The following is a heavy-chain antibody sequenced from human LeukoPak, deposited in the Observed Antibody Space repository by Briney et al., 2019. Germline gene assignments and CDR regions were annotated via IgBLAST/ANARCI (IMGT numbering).Heavy chain of an antibody. V-gene: IGHV1-69*01. J-gene: IGHJ4*02. CDR1: GGTFSSYA. D-gene: IGHD6-19*01. Sequence: SVKVSCKASGGTFSSYAISWVRQAPGQGLEWMGGIIPIFGTANYAQKFQGRVTITADESTSTAYMELSSLRSEDTAVYYCARGTVAVAAYDSWGQGTLVTVSS. CDR3: ARGTVAVAAYDS. CDR2: IIPIFGTA.